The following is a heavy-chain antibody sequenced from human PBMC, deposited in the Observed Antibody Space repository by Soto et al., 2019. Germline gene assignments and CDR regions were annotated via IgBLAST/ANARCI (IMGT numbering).Heavy chain of an antibody. V-gene: IGHV3-74*01. CDR2: INSDGSST. J-gene: IGHJ5*02. CDR1: GFTFSSYW. CDR3: ASSYYDFWSAADRGWFDP. D-gene: IGHD3-3*01. Sequence: EVQLVESGGGLVQPGGSLRLSCAASGFTFSSYWMHWVRQAPGKGLVWVSRINSDGSSTSYADSVKGRFTISRDNAKNALYLQMTSLRAEDTAVYYCASSYYDFWSAADRGWFDPWGQGTLFTVSS.